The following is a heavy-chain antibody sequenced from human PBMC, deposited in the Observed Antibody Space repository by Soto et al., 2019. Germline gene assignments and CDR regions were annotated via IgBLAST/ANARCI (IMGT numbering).Heavy chain of an antibody. D-gene: IGHD5-18*01. Sequence: ESLKISCNCSGYTFTNHWISWVRQKPGQGLEWMGRIDPSDSRTKYNPSFEGHVTISVDKSIGATFLQWSSLEASDTAVYYCARRHGYSYDFDYWGQGTLVTVSS. CDR1: GYTFTNHW. J-gene: IGHJ4*02. V-gene: IGHV5-10-1*01. CDR2: IDPSDSRT. CDR3: ARRHGYSYDFDY.